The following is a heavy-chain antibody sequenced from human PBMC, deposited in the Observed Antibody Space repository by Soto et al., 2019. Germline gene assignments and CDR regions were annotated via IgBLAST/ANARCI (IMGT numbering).Heavy chain of an antibody. CDR3: ARDYHYGSGSYHFCDY. D-gene: IGHD3-10*01. Sequence: EVQLVESGGGVVRPGGSLRLSCAASGFTFDDYGMSWVRQAPGKGLEWVSGINWNGGSTGYADSVKGRFTISRDNAKNSLYLQMNSLRAEDTALYHCARDYHYGSGSYHFCDYWGQGTLVTVSS. CDR2: INWNGGST. CDR1: GFTFDDYG. J-gene: IGHJ4*02. V-gene: IGHV3-20*01.